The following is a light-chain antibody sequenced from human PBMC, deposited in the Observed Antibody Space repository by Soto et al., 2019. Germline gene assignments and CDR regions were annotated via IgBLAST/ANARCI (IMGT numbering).Light chain of an antibody. V-gene: IGKV1-39*01. CDR2: AAS. J-gene: IGKJ2*01. CDR3: QQSYSTLGT. CDR1: HSINNY. Sequence: IQMTQSPSSLSASVGDRVIITCRSDHSINNYLNWYQQRPGNVPKLLIYAASTLKSGVPSRFSGSGSGRVFTLTINSLQPEDFATYYCQQSYSTLGTFGRGTRVEI.